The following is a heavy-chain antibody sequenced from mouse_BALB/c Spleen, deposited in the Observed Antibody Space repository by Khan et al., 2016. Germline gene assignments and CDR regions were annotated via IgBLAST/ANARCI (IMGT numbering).Heavy chain of an antibody. CDR3: ARWGLLYAMDY. CDR1: GYTFSSYW. J-gene: IGHJ4*01. D-gene: IGHD2-3*01. Sequence: QVQLQQPGAELMKPGASVKISCKAIGYTFSSYWIEWVKQRPGHGLEWIGEILPGSVSISYNEKFKGKASFTADTSSNTAYMQLSSLTSEDSAVYYCARWGLLYAMDYWGQGTSVTVSS. V-gene: IGHV1-9*01. CDR2: ILPGSVSI.